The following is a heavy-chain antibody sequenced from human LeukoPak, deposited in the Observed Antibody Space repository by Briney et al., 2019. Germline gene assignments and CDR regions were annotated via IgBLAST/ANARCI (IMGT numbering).Heavy chain of an antibody. CDR2: INYTGST. V-gene: IGHV4-39*01. CDR1: GASISGGTYY. CDR3: ARRGGSGRAFDY. Sequence: SETMSLTCSVSGASISGGTYYWGWIRQPPGKGLEWIGSINYTGSTYDNPSLKSRVTISVDTSKNQFSLKLSSMTAADTAVYYCARRGGSGRAFDYWGQGTLVTVSS. D-gene: IGHD1-26*01. J-gene: IGHJ4*02.